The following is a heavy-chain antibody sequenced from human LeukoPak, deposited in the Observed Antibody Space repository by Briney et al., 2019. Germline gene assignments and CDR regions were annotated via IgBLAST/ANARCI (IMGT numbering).Heavy chain of an antibody. CDR3: ARGGSSGWVNYFDY. V-gene: IGHV3-30*03. CDR1: GFIFSSYG. J-gene: IGHJ4*02. CDR2: ISHDGSDK. Sequence: PGGSLRLSCAASGFIFSSYGMHWVRQAPGKGLEWAAVISHDGSDKYYADPVKGRFTISRDNAKNSLYLQMNSLRAEDTAVYYCARGGSSGWVNYFDYWGQGTLVTVSS. D-gene: IGHD6-19*01.